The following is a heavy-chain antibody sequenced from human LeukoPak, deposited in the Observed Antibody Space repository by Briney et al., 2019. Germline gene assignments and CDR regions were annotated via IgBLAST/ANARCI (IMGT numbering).Heavy chain of an antibody. CDR2: IYYSGST. CDR1: GGSISSGAYY. V-gene: IGHV4-31*03. D-gene: IGHD3-10*01. Sequence: PSQTLSLTCTVSGGSISSGAYYWSWIRQHPGKGLEWIGNIYYSGSTYYNPSLKSRVTISVDTSKNQFSLKLSSVTAADTAVYYCAITMVRGDAFDIWGQGTMVTVSS. CDR3: AITMVRGDAFDI. J-gene: IGHJ3*02.